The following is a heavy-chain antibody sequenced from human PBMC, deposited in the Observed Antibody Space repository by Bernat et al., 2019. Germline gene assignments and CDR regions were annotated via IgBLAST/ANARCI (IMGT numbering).Heavy chain of an antibody. CDR3: ASGTAAGRQYYFDY. CDR1: GGSISSSSYY. CDR2: IYYSGST. D-gene: IGHD6-13*01. Sequence: QLQPQESGPGLVKPSETLSLTCTVSGGSISSSSYYWGWIRQPPGKGLEWIGSIYYSGSTYYNPSLKSRVTISVDTSKNQFSLKLSSVTAADTAVYYCASGTAAGRQYYFDYWGQGTLVTVSS. J-gene: IGHJ4*02. V-gene: IGHV4-39*01.